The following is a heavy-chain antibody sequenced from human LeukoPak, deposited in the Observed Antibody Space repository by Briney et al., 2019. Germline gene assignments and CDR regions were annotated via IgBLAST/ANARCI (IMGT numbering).Heavy chain of an antibody. CDR2: ISYDGSNK. CDR1: GFTFSSYG. J-gene: IGHJ4*02. Sequence: GGSLRLSCAASGFTFSSYGMHWVRQAPGKGLEWVAVISYDGSNKYYADSVKGRFTISRDNAKNLLYLQMNSLRAEDTAVYYCAKDDYYDTSGYRDWGQGTLVTVSS. V-gene: IGHV3-30*18. CDR3: AKDDYYDTSGYRD. D-gene: IGHD3-22*01.